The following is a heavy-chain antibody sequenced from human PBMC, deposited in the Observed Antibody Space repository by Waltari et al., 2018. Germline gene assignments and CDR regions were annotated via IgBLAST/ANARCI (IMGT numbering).Heavy chain of an antibody. CDR2: VHPSGRT. V-gene: IGHV4-4*02. D-gene: IGHD2-15*01. CDR1: VDSTSNAYW. J-gene: IGHJ4*02. Sequence: QLQLQESGPGLVQPSGTLPLTCAVSVDSTSNAYWWSWVRQPQGRGLEWIGQVHPSGRTNYNPSFASRVTVSLDTYNNQFSLKVTSATAADTAVYYCARDRGRGLYLDCWGPGTLVTVSP. CDR3: ARDRGRGLYLDC.